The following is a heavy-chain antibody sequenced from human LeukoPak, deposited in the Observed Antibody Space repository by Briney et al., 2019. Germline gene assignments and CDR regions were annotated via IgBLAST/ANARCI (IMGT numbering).Heavy chain of an antibody. CDR1: GFTFSSYA. CDR3: ARGAYCSGSRCPGAFDI. V-gene: IGHV3-64*04. J-gene: IGHJ3*02. D-gene: IGHD2-15*01. CDR2: MSSNGGST. Sequence: PGGSLRLSCSASGFTFSSYAMHWVRQAPGKGLEYVSAMSSNGGSTYYADSVKGRFTISRDNSKNTLYLQMNSLRAEDTAVYYCARGAYCSGSRCPGAFDIWGQGTMVTVSS.